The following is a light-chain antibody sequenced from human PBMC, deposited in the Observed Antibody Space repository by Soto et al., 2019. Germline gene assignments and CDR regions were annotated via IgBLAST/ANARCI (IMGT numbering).Light chain of an antibody. J-gene: IGKJ4*01. CDR2: AAS. V-gene: IGKV1-9*01. CDR1: QGISSY. Sequence: DIQLTQSPSFLSASVVDRVTITCLASQGISSYLAWYQQKPGKAPKLLIYAASTLQSGVPSRFSGSGSGTEFTLTISSLQPEDFATYYCQQLNSYPLTFGGGTKVDI. CDR3: QQLNSYPLT.